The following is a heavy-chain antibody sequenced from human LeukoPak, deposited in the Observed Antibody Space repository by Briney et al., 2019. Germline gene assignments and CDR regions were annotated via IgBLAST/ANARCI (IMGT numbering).Heavy chain of an antibody. CDR1: GFTFSSYG. D-gene: IGHD2-2*01. CDR2: IWYDGSNK. Sequence: PGGSLRLSCAASGFTFSSYGMHWVRQAPGKGLEWVAVIWYDGSNKYYADSVKGRFTISRDNSKNTLYLQMNSLRAEDTAVYYCARARYCSSTSCLEGLHYYGMDVWGQGITVTVSS. V-gene: IGHV3-33*01. J-gene: IGHJ6*02. CDR3: ARARYCSSTSCLEGLHYYGMDV.